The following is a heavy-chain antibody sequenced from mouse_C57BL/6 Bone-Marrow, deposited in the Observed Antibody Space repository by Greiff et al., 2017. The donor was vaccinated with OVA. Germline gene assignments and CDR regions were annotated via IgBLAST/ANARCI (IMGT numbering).Heavy chain of an antibody. Sequence: VQVVESGAELARPGASVKLSCKASGYTFTSYGISWVKQRTGQGLEWIGEIYPRSGNTYYNEKFKGKATLTADKSSSTAYMELRSLTSEDSAVYFCARYDYYGFAYWGQGTLVTVSA. D-gene: IGHD1-1*01. V-gene: IGHV1-81*01. CDR3: ARYDYYGFAY. CDR2: IYPRSGNT. CDR1: GYTFTSYG. J-gene: IGHJ3*01.